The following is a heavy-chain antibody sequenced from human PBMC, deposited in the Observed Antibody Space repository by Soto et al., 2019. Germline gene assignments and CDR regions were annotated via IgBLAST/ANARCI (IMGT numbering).Heavy chain of an antibody. V-gene: IGHV3-74*01. CDR1: GFTFSSYW. D-gene: IGHD6-13*01. CDR3: ARGPPLEEQQLVPAFDI. CDR2: INSDGSST. Sequence: PVGSLRLSCAASGFTFSSYWMHWVRQAPGKGLVWVSRINSDGSSTSYADSVKGRFTISRDNAKNTLYLQMNSLRAEDTAVYYCARGPPLEEQQLVPAFDIWGQGTMVTVSS. J-gene: IGHJ3*02.